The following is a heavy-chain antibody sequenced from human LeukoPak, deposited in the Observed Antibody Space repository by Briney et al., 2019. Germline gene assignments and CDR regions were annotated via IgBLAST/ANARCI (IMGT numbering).Heavy chain of an antibody. D-gene: IGHD1-26*01. J-gene: IGHJ4*02. CDR3: TKNIGSGSSYGAFDY. Sequence: PGGSLRLSCAASGFTFDDYTMHWLRQAPGKGLEWVSLITWDAGSTYYADSVKGRFTISRDNSKNSLYLQMNSLRTEDTALYYCTKNIGSGSSYGAFDYWGQGTLVTVFS. V-gene: IGHV3-43*01. CDR2: ITWDAGST. CDR1: GFTFDDYT.